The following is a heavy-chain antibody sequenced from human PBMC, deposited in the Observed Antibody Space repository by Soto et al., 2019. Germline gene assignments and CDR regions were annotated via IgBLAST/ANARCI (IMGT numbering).Heavy chain of an antibody. V-gene: IGHV4-59*08. CDR2: IYYTGST. D-gene: IGHD3-3*01. Sequence: SETLSLTCTVSGGSISNYYWSWIRLPPGKGLEWIAYIYYTGSTKYNPSLKSRATTSLDTSKNQLSLKLSSVTAADTAVYYCARHRREYLLTPPDVWGKGTTVTVSS. CDR3: ARHRREYLLTPPDV. CDR1: GGSISNYY. J-gene: IGHJ6*04.